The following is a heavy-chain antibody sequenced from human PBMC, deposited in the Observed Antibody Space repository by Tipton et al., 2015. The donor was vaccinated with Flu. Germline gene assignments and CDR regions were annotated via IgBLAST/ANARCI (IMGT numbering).Heavy chain of an antibody. CDR1: GGSISSGDYY. J-gene: IGHJ4*02. D-gene: IGHD3-22*01. CDR2: IYYSGST. V-gene: IGHV4-30-4*01. CDR3: AREGYYDSSGFDY. Sequence: LRLSCTVSGGSISSGDYYWSWIRQPPGKGLEWIGYIYYSGSTYYNPSLKSRVTISVDTSKNQFSLKLSSVTAADTAVYYCAREGYYDSSGFDYWGQGTLVTVSS.